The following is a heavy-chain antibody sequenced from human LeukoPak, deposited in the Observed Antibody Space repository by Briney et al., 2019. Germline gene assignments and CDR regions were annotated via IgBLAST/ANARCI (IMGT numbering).Heavy chain of an antibody. CDR2: IYYSGST. Sequence: SETLSLTCTVSGGSISSSSYYWGWIRQPPGKGLEWIGSIYYSGSTYYNPSLKSRVTISVDTSKNQFSLKLSSVTAADTAVYYCARAQGSTIFGVVQRYYYYYMDVWGKGTTVTVSS. V-gene: IGHV4-39*07. CDR3: ARAQGSTIFGVVQRYYYYYMDV. CDR1: GGSISSSSYY. D-gene: IGHD3-3*01. J-gene: IGHJ6*03.